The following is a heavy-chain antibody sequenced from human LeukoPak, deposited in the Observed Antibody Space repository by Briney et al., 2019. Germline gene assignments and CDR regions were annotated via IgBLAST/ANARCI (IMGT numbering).Heavy chain of an antibody. D-gene: IGHD5-18*01. CDR3: ARSGRLPLDY. CDR1: GGSFSGYY. V-gene: IGHV4-34*01. CDR2: INHSGST. J-gene: IGHJ4*02. Sequence: PSETLSLTCAVYGGSFSGYYWSWVRQPSGKGLEWIGEINHSGSTNYNPSLKSRVTISVDRSKNQFSLKLTSVTAADTAVYYCARSGRLPLDYWGQGTLVTVSS.